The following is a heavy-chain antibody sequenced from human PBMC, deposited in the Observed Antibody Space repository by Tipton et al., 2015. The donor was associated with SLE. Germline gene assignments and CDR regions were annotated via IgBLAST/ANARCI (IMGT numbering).Heavy chain of an antibody. V-gene: IGHV4-61*09. D-gene: IGHD6-13*01. CDR2: IYTSGST. CDR3: ARGGSSSWDDAFDI. Sequence: TLSLTYTVSGGSISSGGYYWSWIRQPAGKGLEWIGHIYTSGSTNYNPSLKSRVTISVDTSKNQFSLKLSSVTAPDTAVYYCARGGSSSWDDAFDIWGQGTMVTVSS. CDR1: GGSISSGGYY. J-gene: IGHJ3*02.